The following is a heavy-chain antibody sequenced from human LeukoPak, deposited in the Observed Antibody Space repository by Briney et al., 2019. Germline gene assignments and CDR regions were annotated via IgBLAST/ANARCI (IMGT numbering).Heavy chain of an antibody. J-gene: IGHJ3*02. CDR2: IYYSGST. CDR3: ASQAPRLGAFHI. D-gene: IGHD3-16*01. CDR1: GESFSGYY. Sequence: SETLSLTCAVYGESFSGYYWSWIRQPPGEGLEWIGYIYYSGSTNYNPSLKSRVTISVDTSKNQFSLKLSSVTAADTAVYYCASQAPRLGAFHIWGQGTMVTVSS. V-gene: IGHV4-59*08.